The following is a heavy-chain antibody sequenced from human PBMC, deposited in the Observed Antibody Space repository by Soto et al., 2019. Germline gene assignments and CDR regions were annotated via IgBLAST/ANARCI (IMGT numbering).Heavy chain of an antibody. CDR2: INPNSGGT. V-gene: IGHV1-2*02. D-gene: IGHD3-22*01. CDR1: GYTCTGYY. J-gene: IGHJ4*02. Sequence: ASVKVSCKASGYTCTGYYMHWVRQAPGQGLELMGWINPNSGGTNYAQKFQGRVTMTRDTSISTAYMELSRLRSDDTAVYYCAREDYYDSSGYYFDYCGQGTLVTVSS. CDR3: AREDYYDSSGYYFDY.